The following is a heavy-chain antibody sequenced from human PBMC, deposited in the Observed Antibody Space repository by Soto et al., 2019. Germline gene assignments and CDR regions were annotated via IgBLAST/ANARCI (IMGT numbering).Heavy chain of an antibody. J-gene: IGHJ6*02. D-gene: IGHD1-1*01. CDR3: ARDQVQLERYNYGMDV. CDR2: IYHSGST. CDR1: GGSISSSNW. Sequence: PSETLSLTCTVSGGSISSSNWWSWVRQPPGKGLEWIGEIYHSGSTNYNPSLKSRVTISVDKSKNQFSLKLSSVTAADTAVYYCARDQVQLERYNYGMDVWGQGTTVTVSS. V-gene: IGHV4-4*02.